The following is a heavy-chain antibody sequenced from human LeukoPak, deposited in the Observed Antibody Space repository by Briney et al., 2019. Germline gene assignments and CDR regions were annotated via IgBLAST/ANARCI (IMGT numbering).Heavy chain of an antibody. Sequence: GGSLRLSCAASGFTFSSYWMHWVRQAPGKGLVWVSRVNNDGSSTNYADSVKGRFTISRDNAKNSLYLQMNSLRAEDTALYYCARGFPDAFDIWGQGTMVTVSS. CDR3: ARGFPDAFDI. CDR1: GFTFSSYW. V-gene: IGHV3-74*01. CDR2: VNNDGSST. J-gene: IGHJ3*02.